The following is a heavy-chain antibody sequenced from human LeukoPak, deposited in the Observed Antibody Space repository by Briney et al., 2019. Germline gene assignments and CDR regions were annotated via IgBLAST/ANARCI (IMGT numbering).Heavy chain of an antibody. D-gene: IGHD3-3*01. CDR1: GHTFTGYY. CDR3: ARLDFWSGYYEDY. Sequence: ASVKVSCTASGHTFTGYYMHWVRQAPGQGLEWMGWINPNSGGTNYAQKFQGRVTMTRDTSISTAYMELSRLRSDDTAVYYCARLDFWSGYYEDYWGQGTLVTVSS. V-gene: IGHV1-2*02. CDR2: INPNSGGT. J-gene: IGHJ4*02.